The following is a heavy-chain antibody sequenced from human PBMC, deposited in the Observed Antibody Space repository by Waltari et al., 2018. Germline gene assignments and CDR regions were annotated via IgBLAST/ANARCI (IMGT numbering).Heavy chain of an antibody. CDR1: GFTFSSSA. CDR2: ISYDGSNK. Sequence: QVQLVDSGGGVVQPGRSLRLSCAASGFTFSSSAMHWVRQDPGKGLEWVVLISYDGSNKYYVDSVKGRFTISRDNSKNTLYLEMNSLRAEDTAVYYCAREGDYSDRRNAFDIWGQGTMVTVSS. D-gene: IGHD4-17*01. J-gene: IGHJ3*02. CDR3: AREGDYSDRRNAFDI. V-gene: IGHV3-30-3*01.